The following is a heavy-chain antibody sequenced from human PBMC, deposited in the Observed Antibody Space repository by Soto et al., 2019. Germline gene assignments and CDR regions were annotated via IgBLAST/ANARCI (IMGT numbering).Heavy chain of an antibody. Sequence: PSETLSLTCTVSGGSISSGGYYWSWIRQHPGKGLEWIGYIYYSGSTYYNPSLKSRVTISVDTSKNQFSLKLSSVTAADTAVYYCARFPILPAAHTNPTQGVSGPYYYGMDVWGQGTTVTVSS. V-gene: IGHV4-31*03. CDR1: GGSISSGGYY. CDR2: IYYSGST. J-gene: IGHJ6*02. CDR3: ARFPILPAAHTNPTQGVSGPYYYGMDV. D-gene: IGHD2-2*01.